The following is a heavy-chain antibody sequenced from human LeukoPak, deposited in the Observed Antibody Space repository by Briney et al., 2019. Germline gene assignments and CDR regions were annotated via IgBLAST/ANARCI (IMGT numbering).Heavy chain of an antibody. CDR3: GRVSCGGNCYSLIGTFDI. Sequence: SSVTVSCQASGYTFTGYYMHWVRQAPGQGLEWMGGILLIFGTTNYAQKFQARVTITADESTSTAYMEMSSLRSEDTAVYYCGRVSCGGNCYSLIGTFDIWGQGTMVTVSS. J-gene: IGHJ3*02. D-gene: IGHD2-15*01. CDR2: ILLIFGTT. CDR1: GYTFTGYY. V-gene: IGHV1-69*13.